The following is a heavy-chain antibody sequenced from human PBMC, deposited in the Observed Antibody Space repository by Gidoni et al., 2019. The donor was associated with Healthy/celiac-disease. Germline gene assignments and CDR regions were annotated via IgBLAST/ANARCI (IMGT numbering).Heavy chain of an antibody. D-gene: IGHD3-9*01. V-gene: IGHV3-23*01. CDR2: ISGSGGST. Sequence: EVQLLESGGGLVQPGGSLRLSCAASGFTFSSSARRWVRQAPGKGLEWVSAISGSGGSTYYADSVKGLFTISRDNSKNTLYLQMNSLRAEDTAVYYCANPDLDYDILTGYHRFDYWGQGTLVTVSS. CDR3: ANPDLDYDILTGYHRFDY. J-gene: IGHJ4*02. CDR1: GFTFSSSA.